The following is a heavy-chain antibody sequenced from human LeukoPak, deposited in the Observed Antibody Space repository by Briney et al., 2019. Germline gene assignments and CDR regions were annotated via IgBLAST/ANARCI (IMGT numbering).Heavy chain of an antibody. J-gene: IGHJ6*04. D-gene: IGHD3-9*01. CDR2: IKHSGST. Sequence: SETLSLTCAVYGGSFSGYYWSWIRQPPGKGLEWIGEIKHSGSTNYNPSLKSRVTISVDTSKKQFSLKLSSVTAADTAVYYCARGRGILTGCYFPTYYYGMDVWGKGTTVTVSS. CDR1: GGSFSGYY. CDR3: ARGRGILTGCYFPTYYYGMDV. V-gene: IGHV4-34*01.